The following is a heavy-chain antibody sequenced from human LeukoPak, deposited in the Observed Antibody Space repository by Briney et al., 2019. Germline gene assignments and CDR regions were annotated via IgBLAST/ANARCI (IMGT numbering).Heavy chain of an antibody. V-gene: IGHV4-59*01. J-gene: IGHJ6*02. CDR2: IYYSGST. CDR1: GGSISSYY. Sequence: PSETLSLTCTVSGGSISSYYWSWIRQPPGKGLEWIGYIYYSGSTNYNPSLKSRVTISVDTSKNQFSLKLSSVTAADTAVYYCARDYCYYYGMDVWGQGTTVTVSS. CDR3: ARDYCYYYGMDV.